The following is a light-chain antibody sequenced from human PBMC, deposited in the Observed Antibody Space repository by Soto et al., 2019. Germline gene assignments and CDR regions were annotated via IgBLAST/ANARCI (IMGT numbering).Light chain of an antibody. Sequence: DIQMTQSPSSLSASVGDRVTITCRASQSISSYLNWYQQKPGKAPKLLIYAASSLQSGGPSRFSGSGSGTDFTLTSSRLQAEDVAYYYGQQSYSTPPVTFGQGTKVEIK. V-gene: IGKV1-39*01. CDR3: QQSYSTPPVT. CDR1: QSISSY. J-gene: IGKJ1*01. CDR2: AAS.